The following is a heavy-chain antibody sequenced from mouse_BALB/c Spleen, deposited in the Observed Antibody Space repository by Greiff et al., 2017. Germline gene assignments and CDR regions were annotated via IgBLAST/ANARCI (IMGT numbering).Heavy chain of an antibody. V-gene: IGHV2-4-1*01. D-gene: IGHD2-4*01. CDR3: ARGYDYDGAWFAY. CDR1: GFSLTSYG. J-gene: IGHJ3*01. CDR2: IWSGGST. Sequence: QVQLKQSGPGLVQPSQSLSITCTVSGFSLTSYGVHWVRQSPGKGLEWLGVIWSGGSTDYNAAFISRLSISKDNSKSQVFFKMNGLQADDTAIYYGARGYDYDGAWFAYWGQGTLVTVSA.